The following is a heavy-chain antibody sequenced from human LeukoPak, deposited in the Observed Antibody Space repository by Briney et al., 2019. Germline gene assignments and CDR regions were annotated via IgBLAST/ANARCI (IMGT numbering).Heavy chain of an antibody. Sequence: SETLSLTCAVYGGSFSGYYWSWIRQPPGKGLEWIGEINHSGSTNYNPSLKSRVTISVDTSKNQFSLKLSSVTAADTAVYYCAGYHTYNSGTFHNALGYWGQGTPVAVSS. CDR1: GGSFSGYY. CDR2: INHSGST. J-gene: IGHJ4*02. D-gene: IGHD3-10*01. CDR3: AGYHTYNSGTFHNALGY. V-gene: IGHV4-34*01.